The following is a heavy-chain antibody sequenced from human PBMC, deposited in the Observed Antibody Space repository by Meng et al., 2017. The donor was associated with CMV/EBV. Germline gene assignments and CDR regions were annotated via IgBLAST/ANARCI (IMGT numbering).Heavy chain of an antibody. CDR3: AKKSSSSSPRQYYFDY. CDR1: GFTFSSYA. V-gene: IGHV3-23*01. J-gene: IGHJ4*02. D-gene: IGHD6-6*01. Sequence: LTGAASGFTFSSYAMSWVRQAPGKGLEWVSAISGSGGSTYYADSVKGRFTISRDNSKNTLYLQMNSLRAEDTAVYYCAKKSSSSSPRQYYFDYWGQRTLVTVSS. CDR2: ISGSGGST.